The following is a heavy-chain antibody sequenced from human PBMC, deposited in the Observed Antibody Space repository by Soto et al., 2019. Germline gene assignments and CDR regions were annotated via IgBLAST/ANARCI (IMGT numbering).Heavy chain of an antibody. CDR2: ISGSGGHI. Sequence: PGGSLRLSCAASGYTFGNYAMNWVRQTPGKGLEWVSSISGSGGHIYYTGSVKGRFIISRDNSKNTLYLQMNSLRAEDTAVYYCAKNPGYYYDSTGYHFDYWGQGTLVTVPQ. CDR1: GYTFGNYA. V-gene: IGHV3-23*01. CDR3: AKNPGYYYDSTGYHFDY. J-gene: IGHJ4*02. D-gene: IGHD3-22*01.